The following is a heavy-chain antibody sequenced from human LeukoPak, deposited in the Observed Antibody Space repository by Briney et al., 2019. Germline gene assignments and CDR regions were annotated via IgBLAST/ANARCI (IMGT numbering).Heavy chain of an antibody. D-gene: IGHD4-17*01. J-gene: IGHJ4*02. CDR1: GGSITSSTHY. CDR3: ARDFLRDYGDPFDS. Sequence: SETLSLTCTVSGGSITSSTHYWGWIRQPPGKELEWIGTIYYTGSPTFYNPSLKSRLTISVDTSKSHFSLKLTSVTAADTAVYYCARDFLRDYGDPFDSWGQGTLVTVSS. V-gene: IGHV4-39*07. CDR2: IYYTGSPT.